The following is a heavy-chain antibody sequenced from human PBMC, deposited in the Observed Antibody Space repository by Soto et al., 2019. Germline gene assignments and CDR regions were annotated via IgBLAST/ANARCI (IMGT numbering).Heavy chain of an antibody. V-gene: IGHV6-1*01. CDR2: TYYRSKWYN. Sequence: PSPTLSLPCAICGDSVSSNSAAWNWIRQSPSRGLEWLGRTYYRSKWYNDYAVSVKSRITINPDTSKNQFSLQLNSVTPEDTAVYYCAREAPVLEWEPHQPYGMDVWGQGTTVTVSS. D-gene: IGHD1-26*01. CDR1: GDSVSSNSAA. CDR3: AREAPVLEWEPHQPYGMDV. J-gene: IGHJ6*02.